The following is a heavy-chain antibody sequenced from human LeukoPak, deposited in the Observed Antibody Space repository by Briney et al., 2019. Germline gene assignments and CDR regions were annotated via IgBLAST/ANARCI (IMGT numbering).Heavy chain of an antibody. Sequence: PGGSLRLSCAASGFTFSSYSMNWVRQAPGKGLEWVSYISSSSSTIYYADSVKGRFTISRDNAKNSLYLQMNSLRAEDTAVYYCARDGLALSWYYYDSSGYYYFDYWGQGTLVTVSS. V-gene: IGHV3-48*01. CDR3: ARDGLALSWYYYDSSGYYYFDY. D-gene: IGHD3-22*01. J-gene: IGHJ4*02. CDR2: ISSSSSTI. CDR1: GFTFSSYS.